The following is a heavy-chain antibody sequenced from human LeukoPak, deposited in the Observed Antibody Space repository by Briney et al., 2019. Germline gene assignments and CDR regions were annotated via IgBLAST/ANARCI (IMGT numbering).Heavy chain of an antibody. CDR3: ARQRITMARGVWNWFDP. D-gene: IGHD3-10*01. Sequence: SETLSLTCTVSGGSISSYYWSWIRQPPGKGLEWIGYIYYSGSTNYNPSLKSRVTISVDTSKNQFSLKLSSVTAADTAVYYCARQRITMARGVWNWFDPWGQGTLVTVSS. J-gene: IGHJ5*02. CDR2: IYYSGST. CDR1: GGSISSYY. V-gene: IGHV4-59*08.